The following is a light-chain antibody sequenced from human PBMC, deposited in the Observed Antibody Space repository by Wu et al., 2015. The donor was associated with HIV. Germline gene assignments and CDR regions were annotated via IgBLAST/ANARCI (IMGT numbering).Light chain of an antibody. V-gene: IGKV1-39*01. CDR3: QQSYSIPRLT. CDR1: QNINNY. CDR2: AAT. J-gene: IGKJ4*01. Sequence: DIQMTQSPSSLSASVGDRVTITCRASQNINNYLNWYQEKPGKAPKLLIYAATSLQSGVPSRFSGGGSGTDFTLTISSLQPEDFATYYCQQSYSIPRLTFGGGTKVETK.